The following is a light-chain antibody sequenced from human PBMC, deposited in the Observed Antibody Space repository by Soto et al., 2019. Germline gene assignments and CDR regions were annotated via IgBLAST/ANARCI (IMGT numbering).Light chain of an antibody. CDR3: QQADSFPWT. CDR2: KAS. Sequence: DIQMTQSPSTLSASVGDRVTIPCRASQSINSWLAWYQQKPGKAPKLLIYKASTLESGVPSRFSGSGYGTEFTLTISGLQPEDSATYYCQQADSFPWTFGQGTKVDNK. V-gene: IGKV1-5*03. CDR1: QSINSW. J-gene: IGKJ1*01.